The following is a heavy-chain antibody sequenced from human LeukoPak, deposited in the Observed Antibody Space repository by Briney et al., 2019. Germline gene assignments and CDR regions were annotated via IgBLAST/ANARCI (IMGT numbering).Heavy chain of an antibody. CDR2: ISGAGGST. CDR1: GFSFSSFA. Sequence: GGSLRLSCAASGFSFSSFAMSWVRQAPGKGLEWVSGISGAGGSTYYADSVKGRFAISRDNSRNTLYLQMNSLRADDTAVYYCANEIRPNDYWGQGTLVTASS. V-gene: IGHV3-23*01. CDR3: ANEIRPNDY. J-gene: IGHJ4*02.